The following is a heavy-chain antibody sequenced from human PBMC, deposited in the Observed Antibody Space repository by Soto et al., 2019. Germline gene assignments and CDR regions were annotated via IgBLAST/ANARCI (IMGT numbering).Heavy chain of an antibody. V-gene: IGHV4-28*01. CDR2: IYYSGTT. D-gene: IGHD1-26*01. J-gene: IGHJ4*02. Sequence: QVQLQESGPGLVKPSDTLSLTCAVSGYSISSSNWWGWIRQPPGKGLEWIGYIYYSGTTYYNPSLKSQVAMSVDTSKNQFSLKLTSVTAVDPAVYYCARREIQGPIDYWGQGTLVTVS. CDR3: ARREIQGPIDY. CDR1: GYSISSSNW.